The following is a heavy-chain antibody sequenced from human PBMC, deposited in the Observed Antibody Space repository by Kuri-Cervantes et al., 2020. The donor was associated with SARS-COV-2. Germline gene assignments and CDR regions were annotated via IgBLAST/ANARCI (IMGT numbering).Heavy chain of an antibody. D-gene: IGHD2-2*01. V-gene: IGHV7-4-1*02. CDR1: GYTFTGYY. J-gene: IGHJ5*01. CDR2: TNTNTGNS. CDR3: ASGPASNLDS. Sequence: ASVKVSCKASGYTFTGYYMHWVRQAPGQGLEWMGWTNTNTGNSAYVQGFTGRFVFSLDTSVSTEYLQISNQKAEDTAVYNCASGPASNLDSWGQGTLVTVSS.